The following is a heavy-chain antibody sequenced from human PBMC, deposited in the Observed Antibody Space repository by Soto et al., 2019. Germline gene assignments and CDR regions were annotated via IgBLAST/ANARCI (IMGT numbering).Heavy chain of an antibody. V-gene: IGHV3-30-3*01. CDR2: ISYDGSNK. D-gene: IGHD4-17*01. Sequence: QVQLVESGGGVVQPGRSLRLSCAASGFTFSSYAKHWVRQAPGKGLEWVAVISYDGSNKYYADSVKGRFTISRDNSKNTLYLQMNSLRAEDTAVYYCARDFLHGDFDYWGQGTLVTVSS. CDR3: ARDFLHGDFDY. CDR1: GFTFSSYA. J-gene: IGHJ4*02.